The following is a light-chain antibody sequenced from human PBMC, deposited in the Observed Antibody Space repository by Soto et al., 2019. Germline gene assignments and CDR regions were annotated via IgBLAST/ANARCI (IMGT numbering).Light chain of an antibody. CDR2: EVS. J-gene: IGLJ1*01. CDR3: SSYTSSSTLVV. V-gene: IGLV2-14*01. CDR1: SSDVGGYNY. Sequence: ALTQPASVSGSPGQSITISCTGTSSDVGGYNYVSWYQQHPGKAPKLMISEVSNRPSGVSNRFSGSKSGNTASLTISELQAEDEADYYCSSYTSSSTLVVFGTGTKVTVL.